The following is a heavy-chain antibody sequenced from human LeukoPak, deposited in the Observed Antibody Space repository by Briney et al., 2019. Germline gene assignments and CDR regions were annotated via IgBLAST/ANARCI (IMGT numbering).Heavy chain of an antibody. D-gene: IGHD6-13*01. V-gene: IGHV3-30-3*01. J-gene: IGHJ4*02. CDR3: AREIAAAGPSYYFDY. CDR1: GFTFSSYA. Sequence: GGSLRLSCAASGFTFSSYAMHWVRQAPGKGLEWVAVISYDGSNKYYADSVKGRFTISRDNSKNTLYLQMNSLRAEDTAVYYCAREIAAAGPSYYFDYWGQGTLVTVSS. CDR2: ISYDGSNK.